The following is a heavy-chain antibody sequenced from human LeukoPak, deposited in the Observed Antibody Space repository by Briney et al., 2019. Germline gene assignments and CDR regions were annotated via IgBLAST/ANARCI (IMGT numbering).Heavy chain of an antibody. J-gene: IGHJ4*02. CDR3: ATDYYVSGGLDY. D-gene: IGHD3-10*02. Sequence: ASVKVCCKSSGYTFTGYYMHWVRQAPGQGLEWMGRINPNSGGTNYAQKFQGRVTMTRATSISTAYMELRRLRSDDTAVYYCATDYYVSGGLDYWGQGTLVTVSS. CDR1: GYTFTGYY. CDR2: INPNSGGT. V-gene: IGHV1-2*06.